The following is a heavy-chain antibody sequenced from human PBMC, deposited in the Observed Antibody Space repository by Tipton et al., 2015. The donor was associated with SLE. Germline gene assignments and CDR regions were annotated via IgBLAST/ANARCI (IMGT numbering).Heavy chain of an antibody. V-gene: IGHV3-74*01. D-gene: IGHD3-10*01. CDR3: VRGGFGSGLDY. CDR1: GFTFNMHW. CDR2: ISGDGRST. J-gene: IGHJ4*02. Sequence: SLRLSCAASGFTFNMHWMYWVRQTPGKGLVWVSYISGDGRSTTYADSVKGRFTISRDNARNTLYLQMNRLRGEDTAVYYCVRGGFGSGLDYWGQGTLVTVSS.